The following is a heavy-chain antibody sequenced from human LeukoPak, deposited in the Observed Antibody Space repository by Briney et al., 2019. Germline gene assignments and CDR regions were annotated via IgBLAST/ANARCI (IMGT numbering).Heavy chain of an antibody. CDR1: GDSISTDY. D-gene: IGHD5-24*01. CDR3: ARDGGDGYNYYFDY. J-gene: IGHJ4*02. CDR2: IYYSGST. Sequence: SETLSLTCTVSGDSISTDYWSWIRQSPGKGLEWIGYIYYSGSTNYNPSLKSRLTISVDTSKNQFSLRLSSVTAADTAVYYCARDGGDGYNYYFDYWGQGTLVTVSS. V-gene: IGHV4-59*01.